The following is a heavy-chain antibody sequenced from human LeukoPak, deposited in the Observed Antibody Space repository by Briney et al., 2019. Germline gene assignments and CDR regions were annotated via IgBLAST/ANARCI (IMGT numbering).Heavy chain of an antibody. D-gene: IGHD3-16*01. CDR2: ISWNSGSI. Sequence: PGGSLRLSCVASGFTFDDYAMHWVRQAPGKGLEWVSGISWNSGSIGYADSVKGRFTISRDNAKNSLYLQMNSLRAEDTALYYCAKDWGGDYYYGMDVWGQGTTVTVSS. V-gene: IGHV3-9*01. J-gene: IGHJ6*02. CDR1: GFTFDDYA. CDR3: AKDWGGDYYYGMDV.